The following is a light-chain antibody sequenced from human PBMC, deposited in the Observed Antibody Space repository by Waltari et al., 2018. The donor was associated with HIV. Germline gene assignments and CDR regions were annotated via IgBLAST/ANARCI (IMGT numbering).Light chain of an antibody. CDR1: SSDVGGYDY. V-gene: IGLV2-14*01. Sequence: QSALTQPASVFGSPGQSITISCTGTSSDVGGYDYVSWYQQHPGKAPKLMISDVSNRPSGVSNRFSGSKSGTTASLTISGLQAEDEADYYCSSYTKGTSLRVFGTGTTVTVL. CDR3: SSYTKGTSLRV. J-gene: IGLJ1*01. CDR2: DVS.